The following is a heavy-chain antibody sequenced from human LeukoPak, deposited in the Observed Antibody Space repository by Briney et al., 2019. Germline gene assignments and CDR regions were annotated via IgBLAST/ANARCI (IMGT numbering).Heavy chain of an antibody. Sequence: PGGSLRLSCVASGFTVSGHYMSWLRQAPGKGLEWVSLIYSIGNTFYGDSVKGRFTISRDNSKNTLNLQMNSLRAEDTAVYYCARHRVVAASLDAFDMWGQGTMVTVSS. D-gene: IGHD2-15*01. V-gene: IGHV3-53*01. J-gene: IGHJ3*02. CDR1: GFTVSGHY. CDR2: IYSIGNT. CDR3: ARHRVVAASLDAFDM.